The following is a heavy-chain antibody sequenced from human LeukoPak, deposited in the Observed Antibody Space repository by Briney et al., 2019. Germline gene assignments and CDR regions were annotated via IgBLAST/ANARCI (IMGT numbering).Heavy chain of an antibody. CDR3: ARDQSWFDAFDI. V-gene: IGHV1-2*02. Sequence: ASVKVSCKASGYTFTGYYMHWVRQAPGQGLEWMGWINPNSGGTNYAQKFQGRVTMTRDTSISTAYMELSRLRSDDTAMYYCARDQSWFDAFDIWGQGTMVTVSS. CDR2: INPNSGGT. D-gene: IGHD3-9*01. CDR1: GYTFTGYY. J-gene: IGHJ3*02.